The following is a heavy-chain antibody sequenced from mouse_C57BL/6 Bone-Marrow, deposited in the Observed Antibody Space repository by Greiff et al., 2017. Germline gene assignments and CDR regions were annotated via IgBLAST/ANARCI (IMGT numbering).Heavy chain of an antibody. Sequence: VQLQQPGAELVKPGASVKMSCTASGFNIKDDYMHWVKQRPEQGLEWIGWIDPENGDTEYASKFQGKATITADTSSNTAYLQLSSLTSEDTAVYYCTTGLLLNWGQGTLVTVSA. J-gene: IGHJ3*01. CDR3: TTGLLLN. CDR2: IDPENGDT. D-gene: IGHD2-3*01. CDR1: GFNIKDDY. V-gene: IGHV14-4*01.